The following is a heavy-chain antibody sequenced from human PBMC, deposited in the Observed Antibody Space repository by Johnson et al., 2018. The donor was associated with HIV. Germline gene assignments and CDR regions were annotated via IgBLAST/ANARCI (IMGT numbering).Heavy chain of an antibody. CDR3: ARATVDDYGDYDDAFDI. D-gene: IGHD4-17*01. V-gene: IGHV3-30-3*01. J-gene: IGHJ3*02. CDR2: ISYDGSNK. Sequence: QVQLVESGGGVVQPGRSLRLSCAASGFTFSAYAIHWVRQAPGKGLEWVAVISYDGSNKFYADSVKGRFTISRDNSKNTLYLQMNSLRAEDTAVYYCARATVDDYGDYDDAFDIWGQGTMVTVSS. CDR1: GFTFSAYA.